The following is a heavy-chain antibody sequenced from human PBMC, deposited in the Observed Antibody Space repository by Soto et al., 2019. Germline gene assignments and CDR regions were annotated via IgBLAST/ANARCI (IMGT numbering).Heavy chain of an antibody. D-gene: IGHD6-19*01. CDR2: TYYRSKWFN. J-gene: IGHJ4*02. Sequence: QTLSLTCAISGDSVSSNSSAWNWIRQSPSRGLEWLGRTYYRSKWFNDYAVSVKSRITISPDTSKTQFSLHLNSVTPEDTAVYYCARELRRGSVWYWTEYWGQGTLVTVSS. V-gene: IGHV6-1*01. CDR1: GDSVSSNSSA. CDR3: ARELRRGSVWYWTEY.